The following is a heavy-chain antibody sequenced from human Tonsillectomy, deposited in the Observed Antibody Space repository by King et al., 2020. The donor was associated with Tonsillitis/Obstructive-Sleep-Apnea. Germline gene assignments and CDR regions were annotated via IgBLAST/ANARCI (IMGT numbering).Heavy chain of an antibody. D-gene: IGHD6-6*01. V-gene: IGHV3-73*02. CDR1: GFTFSGAA. Sequence: VQLVESGGGSVQPGGSLKLSCAASGFTFSGAAMHWVRQASGKGLEWVGHIRGKGNNYATAYAASVKGRVTISRDDSKNTAYLQMNSLKTEDTAVYYCTGSSSGYWGQGTLVTVSS. CDR3: TGSSSGY. J-gene: IGHJ4*02. CDR2: IRGKGNNYAT.